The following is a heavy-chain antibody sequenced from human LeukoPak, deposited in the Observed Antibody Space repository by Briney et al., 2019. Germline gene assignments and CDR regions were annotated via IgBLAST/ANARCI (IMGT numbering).Heavy chain of an antibody. CDR1: GYTFTSYD. CDR2: ISAYNGNT. CDR3: ARRSSSLNWFDP. Sequence: ASVKVSCKASGYTFTSYDINWVRQATGQGLEWMGWISAYNGNTNYAQKLQGRVTMTTDTSTSTAYMELRSLRSDDTAVYYCARRSSSLNWFDPWGQGTLVTVSS. V-gene: IGHV1-18*01. D-gene: IGHD6-13*01. J-gene: IGHJ5*02.